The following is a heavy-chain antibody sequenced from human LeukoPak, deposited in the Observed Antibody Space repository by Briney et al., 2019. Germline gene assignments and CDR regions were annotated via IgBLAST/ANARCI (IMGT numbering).Heavy chain of an antibody. Sequence: GGSLRLSCAGSGFVFSDFYINWIRHSPGKGLEWLAYISPDGSYTTYGDSVKGRFVISRDNAKNSVSLQMNSLRVEDTAVYYCAKSKFPFDADGWHGYFDFWGQGTLVTVSS. CDR2: ISPDGSYT. J-gene: IGHJ4*02. CDR1: GFVFSDFY. CDR3: AKSKFPFDADGWHGYFDF. D-gene: IGHD3-10*01. V-gene: IGHV3-11*03.